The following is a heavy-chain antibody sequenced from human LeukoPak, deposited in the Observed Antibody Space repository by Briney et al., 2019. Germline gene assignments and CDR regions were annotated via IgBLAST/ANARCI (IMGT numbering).Heavy chain of an antibody. D-gene: IGHD6-19*01. V-gene: IGHV4-34*01. CDR3: ARVRGGSSGWYSPSFFY. CDR1: GGSFSGYY. CDR2: INHSGST. Sequence: SETLSLTCAVYGGSFSGYYWSWIRQPPGKGLEWIGEINHSGSTNYNPSLKSRVTISVDTSKNQFSLKLSSVTAADTAVDYCARVRGGSSGWYSPSFFYWGQGTLVTVAS. J-gene: IGHJ4*02.